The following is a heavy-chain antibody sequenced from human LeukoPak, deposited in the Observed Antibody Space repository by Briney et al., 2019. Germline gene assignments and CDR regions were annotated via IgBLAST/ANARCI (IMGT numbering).Heavy chain of an antibody. Sequence: ASVKVSCKASGYTFTRHGIAWVRQAPGQGLEWMGWISTYNGDTNYAQNFQGRVTMTRDTSTSTAYVELRSLRSDDTAVYYCARDGTAPAPKYFDVWGRGTLVTVSS. CDR2: ISTYNGDT. J-gene: IGHJ2*01. CDR1: GYTFTRHG. D-gene: IGHD1-14*01. CDR3: ARDGTAPAPKYFDV. V-gene: IGHV1-18*04.